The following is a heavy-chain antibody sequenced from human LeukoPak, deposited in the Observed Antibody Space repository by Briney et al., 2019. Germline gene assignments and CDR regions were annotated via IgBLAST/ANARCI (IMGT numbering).Heavy chain of an antibody. J-gene: IGHJ4*02. CDR1: GYTFTSYD. D-gene: IGHD3-16*02. CDR2: MNPNSGNT. Sequence: ASVKVSCKASGYTFTSYDINWVRQATGQGLEWMGWMNPNSGNTGYAQKFQGRVTMTRNTSISTAYMELSSLRSEDTAVYYCARDEGDDYVWGSYRYPFDYWGQGTLVTVSS. V-gene: IGHV1-8*01. CDR3: ARDEGDDYVWGSYRYPFDY.